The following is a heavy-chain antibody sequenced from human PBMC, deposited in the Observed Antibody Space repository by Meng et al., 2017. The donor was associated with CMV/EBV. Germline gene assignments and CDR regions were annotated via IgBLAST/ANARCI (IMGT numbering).Heavy chain of an antibody. CDR2: IYHSGST. V-gene: IGHV4-38-2*02. CDR3: ARSLGARRTGIAAAGFDY. J-gene: IGHJ4*02. D-gene: IGHD6-13*01. Sequence: SETLSLTCTVSGYSISSGFYWGWIRQPPGKGLEWIGSIYHSGSTYYNPSLKSRVTISVDTSKNQFSLKLSSVTAADTAVYYCARSLGARRTGIAAAGFDYWGQGTLVTVSS. CDR1: GYSISSGFY.